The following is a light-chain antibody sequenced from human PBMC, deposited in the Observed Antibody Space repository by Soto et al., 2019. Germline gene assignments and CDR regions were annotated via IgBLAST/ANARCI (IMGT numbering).Light chain of an antibody. Sequence: EIVLTQSPGTLSLSPGERATLCCRASQSVSSSYLAWYQQKPGQAPRLLIYGASSRATGIPDRFSGSGSGTDFTLTISRLEPEDFAVYYCQQYGSSQFTFGPGTRLEI. CDR3: QQYGSSQFT. J-gene: IGKJ5*01. V-gene: IGKV3-20*01. CDR1: QSVSSSY. CDR2: GAS.